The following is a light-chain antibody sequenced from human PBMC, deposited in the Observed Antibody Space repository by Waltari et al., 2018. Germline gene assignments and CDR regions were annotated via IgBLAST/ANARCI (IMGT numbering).Light chain of an antibody. J-gene: IGKJ2*01. CDR1: QSVSSY. Sequence: EIVLTQSPATLSLSPGERATLSCRASQSVSSYVAWYQQKPGQAPRLLIYDASNRATGIPARFSGSGSGTDFTLTISSLEPEDFAVYYCQQRSNWYTFGQGTKLEIK. CDR2: DAS. V-gene: IGKV3-11*01. CDR3: QQRSNWYT.